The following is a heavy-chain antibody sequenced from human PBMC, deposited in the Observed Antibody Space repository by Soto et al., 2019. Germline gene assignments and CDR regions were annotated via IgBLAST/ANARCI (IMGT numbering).Heavy chain of an antibody. V-gene: IGHV4-31*03. D-gene: IGHD3-10*01. CDR3: ARAISSIWDYYGSGSYKGRFDP. Sequence: SDTLSLTCTVSGGSISSGGYYWSWIRQHPGKGLEWIGYIYYSGSTYYNPSLKSRVTISVDTSKNQFSLKLSSVTAADTAVYYCARAISSIWDYYGSGSYKGRFDPWGQGTLVTVSS. CDR1: GGSISSGGYY. J-gene: IGHJ5*02. CDR2: IYYSGST.